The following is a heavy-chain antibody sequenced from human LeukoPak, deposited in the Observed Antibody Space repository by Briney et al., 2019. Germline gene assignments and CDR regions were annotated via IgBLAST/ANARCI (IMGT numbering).Heavy chain of an antibody. J-gene: IGHJ5*02. D-gene: IGHD3-10*01. CDR2: ISVYNGNT. V-gene: IGHV1-18*01. CDR1: GYTFTSFG. Sequence: GASVKVSCKTSGYTFTSFGINWVRQAPGQGLEWMGWISVYNGNTKYAQNLQGRVSMTTDTSTSTAYMELMSLRSDDTAVYYCARVIREVRGVILNWFDPWGQGTLVTVSS. CDR3: ARVIREVRGVILNWFDP.